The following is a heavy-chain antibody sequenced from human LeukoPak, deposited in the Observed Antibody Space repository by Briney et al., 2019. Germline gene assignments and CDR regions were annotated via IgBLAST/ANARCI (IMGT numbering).Heavy chain of an antibody. J-gene: IGHJ4*02. CDR3: ARDPTTMMTVPWYFDT. CDR1: GYSISSGYY. V-gene: IGHV4-38-2*02. D-gene: IGHD4-11*01. Sequence: SETLSLTCAVSGYSISSGYYWGWIRQPPGKGLEWIGSIYHSGSTYYNPSLKSRVTISVDTSKNQFSLRLTSVTAADTGVYFCARDPTTMMTVPWYFDTWGQGTLVTVSS. CDR2: IYHSGST.